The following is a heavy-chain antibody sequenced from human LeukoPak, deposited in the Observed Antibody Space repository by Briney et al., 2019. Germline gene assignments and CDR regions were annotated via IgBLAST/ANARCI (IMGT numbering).Heavy chain of an antibody. D-gene: IGHD3-3*01. Sequence: SETLSLTCTVSGDSISSSHYYWGWLRQPPGKGLEWIGSISYTGATYDNQSLKSRIAISLDTSKNQFSLKLSSVTAADTAVFYCARTYDSWRGYHIDYWGQGTLVTVSS. V-gene: IGHV4-39*07. CDR3: ARTYDSWRGYHIDY. J-gene: IGHJ4*02. CDR1: GDSISSSHYY. CDR2: ISYTGAT.